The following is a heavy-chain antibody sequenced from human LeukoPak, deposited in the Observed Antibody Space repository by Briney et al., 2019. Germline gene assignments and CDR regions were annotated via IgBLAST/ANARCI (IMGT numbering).Heavy chain of an antibody. J-gene: IGHJ5*02. CDR2: INTNTGNP. D-gene: IGHD3-10*01. Sequence: ASVKVSCKASGYTFTSYAMNWVRQAPEQGLEWMGWINTNTGNPTYAQGFTGRFVFSLDTSVSTAYLQICSLKAEDTAVYYCARGGFGEFPNWFDPWGQGTLVTVSS. CDR1: GYTFTSYA. V-gene: IGHV7-4-1*01. CDR3: ARGGFGEFPNWFDP.